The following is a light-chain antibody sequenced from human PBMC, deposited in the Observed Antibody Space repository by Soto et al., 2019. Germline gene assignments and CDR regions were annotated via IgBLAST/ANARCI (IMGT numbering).Light chain of an antibody. Sequence: DIVMTQSPDSLAVSLGERATINCKSSQSVLYSSNNKNYLAWYQQKPGQTPKVLIYWASTRESGVPDRFSGSGSGTDLTLTLSGLQAEGVAVCYCQQYYGPPYTFGQGTKLEIK. CDR3: QQYYGPPYT. CDR1: QSVLYSSNNKNY. V-gene: IGKV4-1*01. J-gene: IGKJ2*01. CDR2: WAS.